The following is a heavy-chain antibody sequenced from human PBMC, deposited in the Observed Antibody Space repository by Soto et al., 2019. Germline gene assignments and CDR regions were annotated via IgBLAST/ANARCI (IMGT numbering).Heavy chain of an antibody. CDR3: GRSSSSGSGAVWLDP. CDR1: GFTFSSYG. CDR2: IWYDGSNK. J-gene: IGHJ5*02. Sequence: TGGSLRLSCAASGFTFSSYGMHWVRQAPGKGLEWVAVIWYDGSNKYYADSVKGRFTISRDNSKNTLYLQMNSLRAEDTAVYYCGRSSSSGSGAVWLDPWGKEPVVTFSS. V-gene: IGHV3-33*01. D-gene: IGHD6-13*01.